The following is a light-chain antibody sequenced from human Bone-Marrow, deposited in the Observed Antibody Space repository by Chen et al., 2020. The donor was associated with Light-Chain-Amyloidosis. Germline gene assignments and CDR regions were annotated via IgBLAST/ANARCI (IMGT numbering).Light chain of an antibody. J-gene: IGLJ3*02. Sequence: QSALPQPASVSGSPGQSITISCTGTSSDIGDYTFVSWYQQHPGKAPKVIIYDVSNRPSWVSTRFSGSQSGNTASLSISGLQTDDEADYYCSSYTSTSTIVLFGGGTRLTVL. CDR2: DVS. CDR1: SSDIGDYTF. CDR3: SSYTSTSTIVL. V-gene: IGLV2-14*03.